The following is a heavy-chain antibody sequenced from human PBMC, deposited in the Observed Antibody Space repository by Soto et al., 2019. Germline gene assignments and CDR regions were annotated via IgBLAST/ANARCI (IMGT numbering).Heavy chain of an antibody. CDR3: ARVVPGAEAWFGP. CDR2: ISLYSDGT. D-gene: IGHD2-2*01. CDR1: GYTFSNYG. J-gene: IGHJ5*02. Sequence: QVQLVQSGGEVQRPGASVKVSCKTSGYTFSNYGITWVRQAPGQPLEWLGWISLYSDGTNYAQKIQGRVSMTTDTSTTTAYMELRSLRSYDTAVYYCARVVPGAEAWFGPWGQGTLVTVSS. V-gene: IGHV1-18*01.